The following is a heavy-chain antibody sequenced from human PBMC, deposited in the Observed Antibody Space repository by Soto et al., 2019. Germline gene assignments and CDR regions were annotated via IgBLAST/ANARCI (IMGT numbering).Heavy chain of an antibody. CDR1: GGTFSSYA. D-gene: IGHD3-22*01. CDR2: IIPIFGTA. CDR3: ARMYYYDSSGYFMVYYYGMDV. J-gene: IGHJ6*02. Sequence: ASVKVSCKASGGTFSSYAISWVRQAPGQGLEWMGGIIPIFGTANYAQKFQGRVTNTADESTSTAYMELSSLRSEDTAVYYCARMYYYDSSGYFMVYYYGMDVWGQGTTVTVSS. V-gene: IGHV1-69*13.